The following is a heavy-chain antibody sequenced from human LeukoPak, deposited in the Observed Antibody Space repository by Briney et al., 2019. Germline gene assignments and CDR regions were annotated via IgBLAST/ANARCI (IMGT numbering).Heavy chain of an antibody. CDR1: GGSFSGYY. J-gene: IGHJ4*02. Sequence: SETLSLTCAVYGGSFSGYYWSWIRQPPGKGLEWIGEINHSGSTNYNPSLKSRVTISVDTSKNQFSLKLSSVTAADTAVYYCARVYYYDSSGYSYFDYWGQGTLVTVSS. CDR3: ARVYYYDSSGYSYFDY. CDR2: INHSGST. D-gene: IGHD3-22*01. V-gene: IGHV4-34*01.